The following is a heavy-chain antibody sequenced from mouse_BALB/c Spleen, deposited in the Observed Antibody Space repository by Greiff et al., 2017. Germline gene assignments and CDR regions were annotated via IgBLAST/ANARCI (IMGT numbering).Heavy chain of an antibody. D-gene: IGHD1-1*01. V-gene: IGHV8-8*01. CDR3: ARIAGHYYGSSFDY. Sequence: QVTLKESGPGILQPSQTLSLTCSFSGFSLSTSGMGVGWIRQPSGKGLEWLAHIWWDDDKYYNTALKSGLTISKDTSKNQVFLKIASVDTADTATYYCARIAGHYYGSSFDYWGQGTTLTVSS. CDR2: IWWDDDK. J-gene: IGHJ2*01. CDR1: GFSLSTSGMG.